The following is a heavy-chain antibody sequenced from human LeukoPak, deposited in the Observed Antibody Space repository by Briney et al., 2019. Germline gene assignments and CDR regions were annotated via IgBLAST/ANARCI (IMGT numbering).Heavy chain of an antibody. V-gene: IGHV1-8*01. CDR2: MNPNSGNT. CDR1: GYTFTKYD. Sequence: ASVKVSCKASGYTFTKYDINWVRQATGQGLEWMGWMNPNSGNTGYAQKFQGRVTMTRNTSISTAYMDLSSLRSEDTAVYYCARLGDFWSGSEHYYYYGMDVWGQGTTVTVSS. D-gene: IGHD3-3*01. J-gene: IGHJ6*02. CDR3: ARLGDFWSGSEHYYYYGMDV.